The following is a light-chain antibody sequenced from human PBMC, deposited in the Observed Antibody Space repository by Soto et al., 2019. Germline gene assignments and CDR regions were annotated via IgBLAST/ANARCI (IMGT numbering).Light chain of an antibody. CDR3: QQLNNYPRT. CDR2: AAS. Sequence: IQLTQSPSSLSASVGDRVIITCRASQGISNYIAWYQQKPGKAPKLLIYAASTLQSGVPSSFSGSGSGTDFTLTINSLQPEDFAAYFCQQLNNYPRTFGPGTKVDIK. CDR1: QGISNY. V-gene: IGKV1-9*01. J-gene: IGKJ3*01.